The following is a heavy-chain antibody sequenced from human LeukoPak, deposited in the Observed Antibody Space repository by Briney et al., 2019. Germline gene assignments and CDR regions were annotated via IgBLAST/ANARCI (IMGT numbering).Heavy chain of an antibody. CDR1: GFTFSDYY. J-gene: IGHJ1*01. CDR2: ISSSGSTI. Sequence: TSGGSLRLSCAASGFTFSDYYMSWIRQAPGKGLEWVSYISSSGSTIYYADSVKGRFTISRDNAKNSLDLQMNSLRAEDTAVYYCARDRPVGSGSYSRAEYFQHWGQGTLVTVSS. V-gene: IGHV3-11*04. D-gene: IGHD1-26*01. CDR3: ARDRPVGSGSYSRAEYFQH.